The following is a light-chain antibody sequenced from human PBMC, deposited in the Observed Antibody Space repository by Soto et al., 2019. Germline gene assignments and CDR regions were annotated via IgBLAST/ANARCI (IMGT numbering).Light chain of an antibody. CDR1: SSDVGGYNF. J-gene: IGLJ1*01. CDR2: EVS. Sequence: QSALTQPASVSGSPGQSITISCTGTSSDVGGYNFVSWYQQHPGKAPKLMIYEVSNRPSGVSNRFSGSKSGNTASLTISGLQAEDEADYYCSSYTSSNPLGYVSGTGTKVTVL. V-gene: IGLV2-14*01. CDR3: SSYTSSNPLGYV.